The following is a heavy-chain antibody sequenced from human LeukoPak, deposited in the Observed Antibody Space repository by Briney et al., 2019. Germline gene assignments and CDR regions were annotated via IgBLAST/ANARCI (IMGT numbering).Heavy chain of an antibody. V-gene: IGHV3-21*06. D-gene: IGHD6-13*01. CDR3: ARDGGYSSSWSDPFDY. Sequence: GGSLRLSCAASGFALRSYTVTWVRQAPGKGLEWVSSISSSSTYIFYADSVRGRFIISRDNAENSLYLQMNSLRADDTAVYYCARDGGYSSSWSDPFDYWGQGTLVTVSS. CDR1: GFALRSYT. CDR2: ISSSSTYI. J-gene: IGHJ4*02.